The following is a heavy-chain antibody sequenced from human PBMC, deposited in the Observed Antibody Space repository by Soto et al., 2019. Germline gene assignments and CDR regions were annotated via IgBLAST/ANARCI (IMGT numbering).Heavy chain of an antibody. Sequence: PSETLSLTCTVSGGSISSSSYYWGWIRQPPGKGLEWIGSIYYSGSTYYNPSLKSRVTISVDTSKNQFSLNLRSVTAVDTAVYYCAREGDYDTLTGSYRGIDYWGQGTLVTVSS. J-gene: IGHJ4*02. CDR2: IYYSGST. D-gene: IGHD3-9*01. V-gene: IGHV4-39*07. CDR1: GGSISSSSYY. CDR3: AREGDYDTLTGSYRGIDY.